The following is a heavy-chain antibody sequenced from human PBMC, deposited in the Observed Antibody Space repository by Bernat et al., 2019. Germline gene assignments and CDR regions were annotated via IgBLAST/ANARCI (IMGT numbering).Heavy chain of an antibody. D-gene: IGHD3-16*02. V-gene: IGHV4-39*01. Sequence: QLQLQESGPGLVKPSETLSLTCTVSGASISSSNYYWGWIRQPPGKGLEWIGSIYYSGSTYYNPSLKSRVTISVDTSKNQFSLKLSSVTAADTAVYYCARREDDYVWGSYRSYAFDIWGQGTMVTVSS. CDR1: GASISSSNYY. CDR3: ARREDDYVWGSYRSYAFDI. CDR2: IYYSGST. J-gene: IGHJ3*02.